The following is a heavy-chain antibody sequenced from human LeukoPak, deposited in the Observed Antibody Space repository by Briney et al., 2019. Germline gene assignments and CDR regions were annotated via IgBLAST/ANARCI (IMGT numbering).Heavy chain of an antibody. CDR3: ARPRGVVAATGLFDY. V-gene: IGHV3-11*01. D-gene: IGHD2-15*01. CDR2: ISRSGSTK. Sequence: PGGSLRLSCAASGFTFSDYNMRWIRQAPGKGLEWVSSISRSGSTKYYADSVKGRFTISRDNAKNSLFLQMNSLRAEDTAVYYCARPRGVVAATGLFDYWGQGTLVTVSS. J-gene: IGHJ4*02. CDR1: GFTFSDYN.